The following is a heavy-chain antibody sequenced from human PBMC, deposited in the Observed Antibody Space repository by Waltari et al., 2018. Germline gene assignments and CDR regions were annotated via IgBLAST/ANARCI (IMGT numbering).Heavy chain of an antibody. CDR2: ISGSGGST. CDR1: GFTFSSYA. D-gene: IGHD6-13*01. Sequence: EVQLVESGGGLVQPGGSLRLSCAASGFTFSSYAMSWVRQAPGKGLEWVSAISGSGGSTYYADSVKGRFTISRDNSKNTLYLQMNSLRAEDTAVYYCAKDGLSSSWYIGGIDYWGQGTLVTVSS. CDR3: AKDGLSSSWYIGGIDY. J-gene: IGHJ4*02. V-gene: IGHV3-23*04.